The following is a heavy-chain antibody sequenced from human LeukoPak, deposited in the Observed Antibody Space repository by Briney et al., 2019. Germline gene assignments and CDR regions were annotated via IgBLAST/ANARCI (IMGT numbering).Heavy chain of an antibody. CDR3: ARAIRGSKIASRYYFYYMDV. CDR1: GYTFTSYY. V-gene: IGHV1-46*01. D-gene: IGHD3-10*01. CDR2: INPSGGST. J-gene: IGHJ6*03. Sequence: ASVKVSCKASGYTFTSYYMHWVRQAPGQGLEWMGIINPSGGSTSYAQKFQGRVTMTRDTSTSTVYMELSSLRSEDTAVYYCARAIRGSKIASRYYFYYMDVWGKGTTVTVSS.